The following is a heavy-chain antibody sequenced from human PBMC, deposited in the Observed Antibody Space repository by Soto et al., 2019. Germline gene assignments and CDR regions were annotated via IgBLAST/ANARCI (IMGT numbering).Heavy chain of an antibody. Sequence: QVQLVQSGAEVKKPASSVKVSCTASGGTFRTSAINWVRQVPGQRPEWMANILPIFGTADYAQKFQGSVTITAEKSTNRAYMELLSLLSEDTAVDYCAAGHEYGGNSDAFDIWGQGTVVTVSS. CDR2: ILPIFGTA. CDR1: GGTFRTSA. CDR3: AAGHEYGGNSDAFDI. D-gene: IGHD2-21*02. V-gene: IGHV1-69*14. J-gene: IGHJ3*02.